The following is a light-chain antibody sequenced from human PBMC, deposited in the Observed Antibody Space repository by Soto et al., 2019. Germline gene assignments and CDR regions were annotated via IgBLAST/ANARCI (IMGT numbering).Light chain of an antibody. Sequence: EVVLTQSPGTLSLSPGERATLSCRASQSVSSNYVAWYQQIPGQTPRLLIYGASSRATGIPDRFSGSGSGTDFTLTISRLEPEDFAVYYCQQHGSSPWMFGQGPKVDIK. CDR3: QQHGSSPWM. V-gene: IGKV3-20*01. J-gene: IGKJ1*01. CDR2: GAS. CDR1: QSVSSNY.